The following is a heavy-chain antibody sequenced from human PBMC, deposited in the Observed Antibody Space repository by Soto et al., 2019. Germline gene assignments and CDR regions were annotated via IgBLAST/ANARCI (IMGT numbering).Heavy chain of an antibody. CDR2: INAGNGNT. V-gene: IGHV1-3*01. D-gene: IGHD6-19*01. J-gene: IGHJ5*02. Sequence: ASVKASCKDSGYTFTSYAMHWVRQAPGQRLEWMGWINAGNGNTKYSQKFQGRVTITRDTSASTAYMELSSLRSEDTAVYYCARGVAGPLHWFDPWGQGTLVTVSS. CDR3: ARGVAGPLHWFDP. CDR1: GYTFTSYA.